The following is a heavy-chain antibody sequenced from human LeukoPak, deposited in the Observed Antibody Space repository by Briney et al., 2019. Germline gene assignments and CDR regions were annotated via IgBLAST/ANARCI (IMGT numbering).Heavy chain of an antibody. Sequence: GGSLRLSCAASGFTFSSYAMSWVRQAPGKGLEWVSGISGSGGSTYYADSVKGRFTISRDNSKNTLYVQMNSLRAEDTAVYYCAKGVPVAPSYFDYWGQGTLVTVSS. CDR2: ISGSGGST. D-gene: IGHD2-2*01. V-gene: IGHV3-23*01. CDR1: GFTFSSYA. J-gene: IGHJ4*02. CDR3: AKGVPVAPSYFDY.